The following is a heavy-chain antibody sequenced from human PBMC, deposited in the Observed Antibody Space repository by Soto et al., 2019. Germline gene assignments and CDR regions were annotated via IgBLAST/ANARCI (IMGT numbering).Heavy chain of an antibody. Sequence: QVQLVQSGAEVKKPGSSVKVSCKASGGTFSSYAISWVRQAPGQGLEWMGGIIPIFGTANYAQKFQGRVTITADESTSTAYMELGSLRSEDTAVYYCARAGLAYCGGDCYAPYYYYGMDVWGQGTTVTVSS. J-gene: IGHJ6*02. D-gene: IGHD2-21*02. V-gene: IGHV1-69*01. CDR1: GGTFSSYA. CDR2: IIPIFGTA. CDR3: ARAGLAYCGGDCYAPYYYYGMDV.